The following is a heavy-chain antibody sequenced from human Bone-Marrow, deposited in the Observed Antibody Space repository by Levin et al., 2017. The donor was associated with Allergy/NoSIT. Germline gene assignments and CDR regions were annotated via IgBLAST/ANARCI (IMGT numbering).Heavy chain of an antibody. D-gene: IGHD5-12*01. V-gene: IGHV1-18*01. J-gene: IGHJ4*02. CDR1: GYTFTSYG. Sequence: GESLKISCKASGYTFTSYGISWVRQVPGQGLEWMGWVSGYNGDTNYAQKLQDRVTMTTDTSTKTAYMELRSLRSDDTAVYYCARIYGYTADNHFDYWGQGTLVTVSS. CDR2: VSGYNGDT. CDR3: ARIYGYTADNHFDY.